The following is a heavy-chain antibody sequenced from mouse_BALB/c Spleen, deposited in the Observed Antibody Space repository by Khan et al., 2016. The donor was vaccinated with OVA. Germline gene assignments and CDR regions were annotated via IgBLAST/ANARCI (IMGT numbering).Heavy chain of an antibody. V-gene: IGHV5-17*02. D-gene: IGHD1-1*01. CDR1: GFTFSSYG. CDR2: ISGDSTTI. Sequence: EVELVESGGGLVQPGGSRKLSCAASGFTFSSYGMHWVRQAPEKGLEWVAYISGDSTTIYYADTVKGRFTISRDNPKNTLFLQMTSLMSADTALYYGATSYYYGYYFDYWGPGTTRTVSS. J-gene: IGHJ2*01. CDR3: ATSYYYGYYFDY.